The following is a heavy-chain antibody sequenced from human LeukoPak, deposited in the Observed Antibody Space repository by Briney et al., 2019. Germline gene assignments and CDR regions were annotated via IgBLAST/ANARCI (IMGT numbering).Heavy chain of an antibody. CDR3: AKEFNRGLPDY. Sequence: GGSLRPSCAASGFTFSTYGMHWVRQAPGKGLEWVAVISYDGSNEYYADSVKGRFTTSRDNSKNTLYLQMSSLRAEDTAVYYCAKEFNRGLPDYWGQGTLVTVPS. D-gene: IGHD2-21*01. CDR1: GFTFSTYG. J-gene: IGHJ4*02. CDR2: ISYDGSNE. V-gene: IGHV3-30*18.